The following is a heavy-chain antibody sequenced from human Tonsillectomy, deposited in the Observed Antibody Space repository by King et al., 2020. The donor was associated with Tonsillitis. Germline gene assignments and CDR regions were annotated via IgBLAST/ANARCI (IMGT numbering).Heavy chain of an antibody. J-gene: IGHJ4*02. CDR1: GGTFSSYA. CDR3: AKSWPDQYYFDY. V-gene: IGHV1-69*04. Sequence: VQLVQSGAEVKKPGSSMKVSCKASGGTFSSYAISWVRQAPGQGLEWMGRIIPILGMSNYAQKFQGSVTITADKSTSTAYMELRSLRSEDTAVYYCAKSWPDQYYFDYWGQGTLAT. CDR2: IIPILGMS.